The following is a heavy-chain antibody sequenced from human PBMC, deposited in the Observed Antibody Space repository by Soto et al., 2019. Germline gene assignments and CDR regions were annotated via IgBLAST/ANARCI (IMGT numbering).Heavy chain of an antibody. V-gene: IGHV3-23*01. Sequence: EVQLLESGGGLVQPGGSLRLSCAAYGFTFSSYAVKWVRQAPGKGLEWVSAISGSGGSTYYADSVKGRFTISRDNSKNTLYLQMNSLRAEDTAVYYCAKARATYYYGSGPFDYWGQGTLVTVSP. CDR1: GFTFSSYA. CDR3: AKARATYYYGSGPFDY. J-gene: IGHJ4*02. D-gene: IGHD3-10*01. CDR2: ISGSGGST.